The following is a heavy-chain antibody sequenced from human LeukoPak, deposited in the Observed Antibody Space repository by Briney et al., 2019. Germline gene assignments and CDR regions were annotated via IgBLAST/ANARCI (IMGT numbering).Heavy chain of an antibody. Sequence: GASVKVSCKASGYTFTGYYMHWVRQAPGQGLEWMGWINPNSGDTNYAQNFQGRVTMTTDTSTSTAYMELRSLRSDDTAVYYCARTRRITMPYARVGWFDPWGQGTLVTVSS. V-gene: IGHV1-2*02. CDR2: INPNSGDT. CDR1: GYTFTGYY. CDR3: ARTRRITMPYARVGWFDP. D-gene: IGHD3-10*01. J-gene: IGHJ5*02.